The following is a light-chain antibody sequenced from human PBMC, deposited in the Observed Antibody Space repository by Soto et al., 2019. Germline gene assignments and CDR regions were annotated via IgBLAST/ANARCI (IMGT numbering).Light chain of an antibody. CDR1: NNDVGGYND. J-gene: IGLJ1*01. Sequence: QSALTQPPSASGSPGQSVTISCTGTNNDVGGYNDVSWYQHHPGKAPKLLIYEVSKRPSGVPDRFSGSKSGNTASLTVSGLQAEDEADYYCSSYAGSNYVFGTGTKVTVL. V-gene: IGLV2-8*01. CDR3: SSYAGSNYV. CDR2: EVS.